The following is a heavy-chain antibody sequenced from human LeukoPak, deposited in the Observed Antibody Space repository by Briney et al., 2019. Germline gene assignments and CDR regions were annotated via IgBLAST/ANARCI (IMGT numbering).Heavy chain of an antibody. D-gene: IGHD3-22*01. V-gene: IGHV3-7*01. CDR2: IKQDGSEG. J-gene: IGHJ4*02. CDR3: ARDWDDSSGFPFDY. Sequence: PGGSLRLSCAASGFTFSSYWMSWVRQAPGKGLGWVANIKQDGSEGYYVDSVKGRFTISRDNTMNSLYLQMNSLRAEDTAVYYCARDWDDSSGFPFDYWGQGALVTVSS. CDR1: GFTFSSYW.